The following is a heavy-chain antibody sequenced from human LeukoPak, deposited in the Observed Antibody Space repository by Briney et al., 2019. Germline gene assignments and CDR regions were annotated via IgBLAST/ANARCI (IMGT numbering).Heavy chain of an antibody. CDR3: ARAYDFWSGPGGY. CDR1: GLTFSTYW. D-gene: IGHD3-3*01. J-gene: IGHJ4*02. V-gene: IGHV3-74*01. CDR2: INSDGSTT. Sequence: GGSLRLSCVASGLTFSTYWMHWVRQAPGKGLVWVSCINSDGSTTSYADSVKGRLTISRDNAKSTLYLQMNSLRAEDTAVYYCARAYDFWSGPGGYWGQGTLVTVSS.